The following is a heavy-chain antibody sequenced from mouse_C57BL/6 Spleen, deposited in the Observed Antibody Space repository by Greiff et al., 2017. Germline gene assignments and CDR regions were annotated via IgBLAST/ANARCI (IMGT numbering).Heavy chain of an antibody. Sequence: VQLKQSGPVLVKPGASVKMSCKASGYTFTDYYMNWVKQSHGKSLEWIGVINPYNGGTSYNQKFTGKATLTVDKSSSTASMELNILTSEASAVXYCARGDSYFDYWGQGTTLTVSS. J-gene: IGHJ2*01. CDR1: GYTFTDYY. CDR2: INPYNGGT. V-gene: IGHV1-19*01. CDR3: ARGDSYFDY.